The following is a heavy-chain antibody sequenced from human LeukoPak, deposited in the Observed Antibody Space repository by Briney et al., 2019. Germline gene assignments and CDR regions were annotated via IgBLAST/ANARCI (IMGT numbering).Heavy chain of an antibody. CDR3: AKGAIFGVVMGAFDI. CDR2: FYSGGST. V-gene: IGHV3-53*01. Sequence: QPGGSLRPSCAVSGFTVSSNYMSWVRQAPGKGLEWVSVFYSGGSTYYADSVKGRFTISRDNSKNTLYLQMNSLRAEDTAVYYCAKGAIFGVVMGAFDIWGQGTMVTVSS. CDR1: GFTVSSNY. J-gene: IGHJ3*02. D-gene: IGHD3-3*01.